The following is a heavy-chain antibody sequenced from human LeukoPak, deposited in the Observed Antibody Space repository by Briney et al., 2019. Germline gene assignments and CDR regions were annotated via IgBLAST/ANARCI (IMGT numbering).Heavy chain of an antibody. D-gene: IGHD5-12*01. CDR1: GSTFSGHW. Sequence: GGSLRLSCAASGSTFSGHWLTWVRQAPGKGLEWVASIKEDGREAHYMDSVKGRFTISRDNTKNSLYLQMNSLRVEDTAVYYCARRGYSFGLDAWGQGTLVTVSS. CDR3: ARRGYSFGLDA. CDR2: IKEDGREA. V-gene: IGHV3-7*01. J-gene: IGHJ5*02.